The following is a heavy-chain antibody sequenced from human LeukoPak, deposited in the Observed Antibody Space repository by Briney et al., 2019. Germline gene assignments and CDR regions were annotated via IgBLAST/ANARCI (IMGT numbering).Heavy chain of an antibody. D-gene: IGHD4-23*01. CDR1: GGSISSGGYY. CDR2: IYYSGST. Sequence: PSQTLSLTCTVSGGSISSGGYYWSWIRQHPGKGPEWIGYIYYSGSTYYNPSLKSRVTISVDTSKNQFSLKLSSVTAADTAVYYCARVPSTVVTPVDYWGQGTLVTVSS. CDR3: ARVPSTVVTPVDY. V-gene: IGHV4-31*03. J-gene: IGHJ4*02.